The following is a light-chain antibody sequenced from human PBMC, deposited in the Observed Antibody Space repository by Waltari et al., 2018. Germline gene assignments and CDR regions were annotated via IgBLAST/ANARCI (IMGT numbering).Light chain of an antibody. CDR1: QMISSY. V-gene: IGKV1-39*01. Sequence: DIRMTQSPSSLSASVGDRVTITCRASQMISSYLHWYQQIPGKAPKLLIYGAYSLQSGVPSRFSGSGFGTDFTLTISSLQSEDFATYYCQQSYSLPNTFGQGTKLEI. J-gene: IGKJ2*01. CDR2: GAY. CDR3: QQSYSLPNT.